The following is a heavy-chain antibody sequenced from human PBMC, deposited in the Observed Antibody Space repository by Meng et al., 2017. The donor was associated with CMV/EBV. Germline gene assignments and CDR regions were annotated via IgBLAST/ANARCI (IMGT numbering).Heavy chain of an antibody. CDR1: GGSISSYY. D-gene: IGHD2-15*01. CDR3: ARSMVVAGDWFDP. V-gene: IGHV4-4*07. Sequence: QVQLKEPGPGLVKPSSTLYLTCTGSGGSISSYYLSWIRQPAGKGLEWIGRIYTSGSTNYNPSLKSRVTMSVDTSKNQFSLKLSSVTAADTAVYYCARSMVVAGDWFDPWGQGTLVTVSS. CDR2: IYTSGST. J-gene: IGHJ5*02.